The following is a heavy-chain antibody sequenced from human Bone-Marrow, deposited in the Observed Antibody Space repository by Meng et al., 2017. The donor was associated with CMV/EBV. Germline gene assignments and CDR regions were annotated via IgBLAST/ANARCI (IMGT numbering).Heavy chain of an antibody. CDR2: INSDGSST. CDR3: ARGPPGPRSYYYYYGMDV. Sequence: GSLRLSCAASGFTFSSYWMHWVRQAPGKGLVWVSRINSDGSSTSYAGSVKGRFTISRDNAKNTLYLQMNSLRAEDTAVYYCARGPPGPRSYYYYYGMDVWGQGTTVTVSS. CDR1: GFTFSSYW. J-gene: IGHJ6*02. D-gene: IGHD1-14*01. V-gene: IGHV3-74*01.